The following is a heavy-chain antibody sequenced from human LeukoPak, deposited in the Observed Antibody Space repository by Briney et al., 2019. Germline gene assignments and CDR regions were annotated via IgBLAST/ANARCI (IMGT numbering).Heavy chain of an antibody. CDR2: ISDNGGST. Sequence: PGGSLRLSCSASGFILRSHAMHWVRQAPGKGLEYVSRISDNGGSTYYADSVKGRFTISRDNSKNTLYLQISSLRAVDTAVYYCVKDNEAGGSPFDRWGQGTLVTVSS. J-gene: IGHJ4*02. D-gene: IGHD1-1*01. V-gene: IGHV3-64D*06. CDR3: VKDNEAGGSPFDR. CDR1: GFILRSHA.